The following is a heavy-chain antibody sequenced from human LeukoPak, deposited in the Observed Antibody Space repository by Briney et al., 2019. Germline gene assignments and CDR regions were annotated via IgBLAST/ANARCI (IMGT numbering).Heavy chain of an antibody. CDR3: ASHKYSSGWYRDWYFDL. CDR1: GGSISSYD. D-gene: IGHD6-19*01. J-gene: IGHJ2*01. V-gene: IGHV4-59*08. Sequence: SETLSLTCTVSGGSISSYDWSWIRQPPGKGLEWIGYIYYSGSTNYNPSLKSRVTISVDTSKNQFSLKLSSVTAADTAVYYCASHKYSSGWYRDWYFDLWGRGTLVTVSS. CDR2: IYYSGST.